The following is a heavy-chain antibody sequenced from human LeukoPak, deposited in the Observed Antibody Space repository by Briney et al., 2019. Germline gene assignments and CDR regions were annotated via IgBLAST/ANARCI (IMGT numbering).Heavy chain of an antibody. D-gene: IGHD4-17*01. CDR2: ISSSGSTI. CDR1: GFTFNSYE. Sequence: PGGSLRLSCAASGFTFNSYEMNWVRQAPGKGLGWVSYISSSGSTIYYADSVKGRFTISRDNAKNSLYLQMNSLRAEDTAVYYCAREGATVTTYGMDVWGKGTTVTVSS. J-gene: IGHJ6*04. V-gene: IGHV3-48*03. CDR3: AREGATVTTYGMDV.